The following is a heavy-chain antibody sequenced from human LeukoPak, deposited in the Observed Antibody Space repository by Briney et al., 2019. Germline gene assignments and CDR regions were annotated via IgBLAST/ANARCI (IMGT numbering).Heavy chain of an antibody. Sequence: ASVKLSCKASGYTFTGYYMHWVRQAPGQGLEWMGWTNPNSGGTNYAQKFQGRVTMTRDTSITTAYTELSSLRSDDTAVYYCARVGGALGAKDYWGQGTLVTVSS. CDR1: GYTFTGYY. V-gene: IGHV1-2*02. CDR3: ARVGGALGAKDY. CDR2: TNPNSGGT. J-gene: IGHJ4*02. D-gene: IGHD1-26*01.